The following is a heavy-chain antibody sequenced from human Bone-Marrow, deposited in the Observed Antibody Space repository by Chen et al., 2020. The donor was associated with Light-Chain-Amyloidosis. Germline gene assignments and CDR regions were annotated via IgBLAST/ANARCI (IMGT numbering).Heavy chain of an antibody. D-gene: IGHD2-8*02. CDR2: IYHTGTT. V-gene: IGHV4-38-2*02. J-gene: IGHJ4*02. CDR3: TRAGVNGTGYFSPFDH. Sequence: QVQLQESGPGLVKPSETLSLTSSVSGCSISSGYYWGWIRQPPGKGLEWIGSIYHTGTTYYNPSLKSRVTISLDRSKNQFSLKLSSVNAADTAVYYSTRAGVNGTGYFSPFDHWGQGYLVTVSS. CDR1: GCSISSGYY.